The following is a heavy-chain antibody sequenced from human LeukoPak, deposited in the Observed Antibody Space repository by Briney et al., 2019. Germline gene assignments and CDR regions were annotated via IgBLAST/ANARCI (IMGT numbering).Heavy chain of an antibody. Sequence: GASVKVSCKASGYTFTSYAMNWVRQAPGQGLEWMGWINTNTGNPTYAQGFIGRFVFSLDTSVSTAYLQISSLKAEDTAVYYCARGLVVAAAREFDYWGQGTLVTVSS. CDR3: ARGLVVAAAREFDY. CDR2: INTNTGNP. D-gene: IGHD2-15*01. V-gene: IGHV7-4-1*02. J-gene: IGHJ4*02. CDR1: GYTFTSYA.